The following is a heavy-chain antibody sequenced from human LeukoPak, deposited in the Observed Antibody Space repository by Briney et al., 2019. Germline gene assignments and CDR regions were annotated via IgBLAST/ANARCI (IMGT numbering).Heavy chain of an antibody. CDR3: AKGDYYDSSGYYHNPYYYYGMDV. J-gene: IGHJ6*02. Sequence: GASLRLSCAASGLTFSSYAMSWVRQAPGKGLEWVSAISGSGGSTYYADSVKGRFTISRDNSKNTLYLQMNSLRAEDTAAYYCAKGDYYDSSGYYHNPYYYYGMDVWGQGTTVTVSS. CDR1: GLTFSSYA. V-gene: IGHV3-23*01. D-gene: IGHD3-22*01. CDR2: ISGSGGST.